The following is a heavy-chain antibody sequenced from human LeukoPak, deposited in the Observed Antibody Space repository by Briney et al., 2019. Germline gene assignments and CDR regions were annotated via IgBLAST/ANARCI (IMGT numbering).Heavy chain of an antibody. V-gene: IGHV4-39*01. CDR3: ARLSPAAGPWYFDY. CDR2: IHYTGTT. CDR1: GGSISGSTFY. Sequence: PSETLSLTCTVSGGSISGSTFYWAWIRQPPGKGLEWIGNIHYTGTTYYNPSLKSRVTISVDTSKNQFSLEVNSVTAADTAVYHCARLSPAAGPWYFDYWGQGTLVTVSS. D-gene: IGHD6-13*01. J-gene: IGHJ4*02.